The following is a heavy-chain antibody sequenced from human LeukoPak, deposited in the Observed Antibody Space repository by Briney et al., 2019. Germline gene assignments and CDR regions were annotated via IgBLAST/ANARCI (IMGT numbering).Heavy chain of an antibody. D-gene: IGHD1/OR15-1a*01. CDR1: GFTFSSYS. J-gene: IGHJ4*02. CDR2: ISSSSSTI. Sequence: PGGSLTLFCAASGFTFSSYSMNWVRQAPGKGLEWVSYISSSSSTIYYADSVKGRFTISRDNAKNSLYLQMNSLRDEDTAVYYCARVRHLAGRTDYCGQGTLVTVSS. CDR3: ARVRHLAGRTDY. V-gene: IGHV3-48*02.